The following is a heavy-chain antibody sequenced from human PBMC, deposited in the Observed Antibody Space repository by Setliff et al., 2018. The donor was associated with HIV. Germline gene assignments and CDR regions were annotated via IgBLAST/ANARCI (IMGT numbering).Heavy chain of an antibody. CDR2: INHSGST. D-gene: IGHD3-22*01. Sequence: SETLSLTCDVYGGSFSGYYWSWIRQPPGKGLEWIGKINHSGSTNYNPSLKSRVTISVDTSKNQFSLKLDSVTAADTAVYYCARVGYYDTSFDYWGQGTLVTVSS. V-gene: IGHV4-34*01. J-gene: IGHJ4*02. CDR3: ARVGYYDTSFDY. CDR1: GGSFSGYY.